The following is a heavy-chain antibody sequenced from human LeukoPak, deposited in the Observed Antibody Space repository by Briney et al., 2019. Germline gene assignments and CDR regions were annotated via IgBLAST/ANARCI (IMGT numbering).Heavy chain of an antibody. CDR3: ARDYLYYYESSDYSTRRPRNYYYMDV. J-gene: IGHJ6*03. V-gene: IGHV1-2*02. D-gene: IGHD3-22*01. Sequence: ASVTVSCKASGYTFTGYYMHWVRQAPGQGLEWMGWINPNSGGTNYAQKFQGRVTMTRDTSISTAYMELSRLRSDDTAVYYCARDYLYYYESSDYSTRRPRNYYYMDVWGKGTMVTVSS. CDR1: GYTFTGYY. CDR2: INPNSGGT.